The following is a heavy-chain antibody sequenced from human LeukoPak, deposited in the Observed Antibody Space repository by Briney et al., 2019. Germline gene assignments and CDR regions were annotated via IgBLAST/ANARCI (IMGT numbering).Heavy chain of an antibody. J-gene: IGHJ4*02. CDR1: GFTFGDYA. CDR2: IKSKTDGGTT. CDR3: TEAAGTY. Sequence: PGRSLRLSCTASGFTFGDYAMSWVRQAPGKGLEWVGRIKSKTDGGTTDYAAPVKGRFTISRDDSKNTLYLQMNSLKTEDTAVYYCTEAAGTYWGQGTLVTVSS. D-gene: IGHD6-13*01. V-gene: IGHV3-15*01.